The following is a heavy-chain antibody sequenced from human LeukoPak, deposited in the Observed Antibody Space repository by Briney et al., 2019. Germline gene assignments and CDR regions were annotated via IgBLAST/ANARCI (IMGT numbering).Heavy chain of an antibody. D-gene: IGHD3-22*01. CDR2: ISNSGDST. CDR1: GFIFSSNA. J-gene: IGHJ4*02. Sequence: PGGSLRLSCAASGFIFSSNAMSWVRQAPGKGLEWVSGISNSGDSTYYADSVKGRFTISRDNSKNTLYLQMNTLRAEDTAVYCCAKRRPYYDSSGYLDYWGQGTLATVSS. V-gene: IGHV3-23*01. CDR3: AKRRPYYDSSGYLDY.